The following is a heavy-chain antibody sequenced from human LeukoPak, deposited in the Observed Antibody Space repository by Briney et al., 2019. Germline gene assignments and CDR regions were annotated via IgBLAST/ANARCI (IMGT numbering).Heavy chain of an antibody. CDR1: GFTFSSYW. V-gene: IGHV3-7*05. J-gene: IGHJ4*02. Sequence: PGGSLRLSCAASGFTFSSYWMSWVRQAPGKGLEWVANINQDGSEKYYVDSVKGRFTISRDNAKDSLYLQMSSLRAEDTAVYYCAREYYSGSSGPDYWGQGTLVTVSS. D-gene: IGHD3-22*01. CDR2: INQDGSEK. CDR3: AREYYSGSSGPDY.